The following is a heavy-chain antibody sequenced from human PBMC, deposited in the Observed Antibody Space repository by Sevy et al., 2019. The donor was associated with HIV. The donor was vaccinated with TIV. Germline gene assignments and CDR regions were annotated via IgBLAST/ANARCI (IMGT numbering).Heavy chain of an antibody. V-gene: IGHV3-21*01. CDR2: ISGLSNYK. D-gene: IGHD4-17*01. CDR1: GFTFTDFY. CDR3: ARRGPSTVHDAFDI. Sequence: GGSLRLSWAASGFTFTDFYLNWVRQAPGKGLEWVSSISGLSNYKFYADSMKGRFTISRDNAENSIYLQMNSLRAEDTAVYFCARRGPSTVHDAFDIWGQGTMVTVSS. J-gene: IGHJ3*02.